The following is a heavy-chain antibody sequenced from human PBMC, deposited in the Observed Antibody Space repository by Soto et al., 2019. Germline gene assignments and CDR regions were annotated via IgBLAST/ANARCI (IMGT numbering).Heavy chain of an antibody. V-gene: IGHV4-31*03. CDR2: IYYSGST. CDR1: GGSISSGGYY. J-gene: IGHJ4*02. Sequence: PSETLSLTCTVSGGSISSGGYYWSWIRQHPGKGLEWIGYIYYSGSTYYNPSLKSRVTISVDMSKNQFSLKLSSVTAADTAVYYCAREGYDILTGYLDYWGQGTLVTVSS. CDR3: AREGYDILTGYLDY. D-gene: IGHD3-9*01.